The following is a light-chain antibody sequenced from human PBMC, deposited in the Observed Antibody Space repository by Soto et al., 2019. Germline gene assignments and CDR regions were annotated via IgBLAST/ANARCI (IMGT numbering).Light chain of an antibody. CDR3: QQRRDWPLFT. Sequence: EIVLTQSPATLSLSPGERATLSCRASHSVDSYLACYQHKPGQAPRLLIYDASNRAPGIPARFSGSGSGTDFTLTISSLEPGDFALYYCQQRRDWPLFTFGPGTKVDVK. CDR1: HSVDSY. V-gene: IGKV3-11*01. J-gene: IGKJ3*01. CDR2: DAS.